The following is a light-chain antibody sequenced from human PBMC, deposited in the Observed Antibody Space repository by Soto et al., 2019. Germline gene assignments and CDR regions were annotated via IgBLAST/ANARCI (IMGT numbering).Light chain of an antibody. Sequence: EIVLTQSPGTLSLSPGETATLSCRASQTIGRNYLAWYQQKPGQAPRLLIFGTLTRATGIPDRFRGSGSGTDFTLTINSLHFDDFATYYCQQYDYSRTFGQGTKLEIK. CDR2: GTL. CDR1: QTIGRNY. CDR3: QQYDYSRT. V-gene: IGKV3-20*01. J-gene: IGKJ1*01.